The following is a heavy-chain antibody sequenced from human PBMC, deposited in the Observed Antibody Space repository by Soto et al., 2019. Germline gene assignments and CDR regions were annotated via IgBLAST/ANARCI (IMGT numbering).Heavy chain of an antibody. CDR2: IYYNGNT. CDR3: ARRARDRICGGDYYAYFDY. CDR1: GGSISSVDYY. J-gene: IGHJ4*02. V-gene: IGHV4-61*08. Sequence: PSETLSLTCTVSGGSISSVDYYWSWIRQPPGKGLEWIGYIYYNGNTKYNPSLKSRVTISVDTSKNQFSLKLSSVTAADTAVYYCARRARDRICGGDYYAYFDYWGQGTQVTVSS. D-gene: IGHD2-21*02.